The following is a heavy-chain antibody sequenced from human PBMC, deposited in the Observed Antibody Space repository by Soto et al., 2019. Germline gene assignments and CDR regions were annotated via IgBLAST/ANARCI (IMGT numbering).Heavy chain of an antibody. Sequence: QVQLVESGGGVVQPGRSLRLSCAASGFTFSSYGMHWVRQAPGKGLEWVAVISYDGSNKYYADSVKGRFTISRDNSKNTLYLQMNRLRAEDTAVYYCAKGPAIALVPAAVNYCYGMAVWGEGTTVTVSS. CDR3: AKGPAIALVPAAVNYCYGMAV. V-gene: IGHV3-30*18. CDR1: GFTFSSYG. D-gene: IGHD2-2*01. J-gene: IGHJ6*04. CDR2: ISYDGSNK.